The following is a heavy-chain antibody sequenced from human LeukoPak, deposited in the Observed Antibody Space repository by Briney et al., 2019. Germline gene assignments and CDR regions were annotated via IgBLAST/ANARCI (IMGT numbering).Heavy chain of an antibody. J-gene: IGHJ3*02. D-gene: IGHD2/OR15-2a*01. V-gene: IGHV3-30*04. CDR3: ASLAYYAFDI. CDR1: GFTFSSYA. Sequence: GSLRLSCAASGFTFSSYAMHWVRQAPGKGLEWVAVISYDGSNKYYADSVKGRFTISRDNSKNTLYLQMNSLRAEDTAVYYCASLAYYAFDIWGQGTMVTVSS. CDR2: ISYDGSNK.